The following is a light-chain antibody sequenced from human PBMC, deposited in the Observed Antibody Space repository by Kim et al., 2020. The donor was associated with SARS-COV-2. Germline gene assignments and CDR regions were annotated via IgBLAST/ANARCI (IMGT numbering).Light chain of an antibody. CDR3: LQHNTYPIT. J-gene: IGKJ5*01. V-gene: IGKV1-17*01. CDR2: GAS. Sequence: ASVGDRVIITCRASQDIRNDLGWYQQNPGRAPKRLIYGASSLQSWVPSRFSGSGSGTEFTLTISSVQPEDFATYFCLQHNTYPITFGQGTRLEIK. CDR1: QDIRND.